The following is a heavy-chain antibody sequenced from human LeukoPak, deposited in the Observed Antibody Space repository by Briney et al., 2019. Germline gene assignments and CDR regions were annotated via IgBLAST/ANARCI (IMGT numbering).Heavy chain of an antibody. V-gene: IGHV4-59*01. Sequence: PSETLSLTCTVSGGSISSYYWSWTRQPPGKGLEWIGYIYYSGSTNYNPSLESRVTISVDTSKNQFSLKLSSVTAADTAVYYCARDGHYYDSSGYAKHDAFDIWGQGTMVTVSS. J-gene: IGHJ3*02. D-gene: IGHD3-22*01. CDR3: ARDGHYYDSSGYAKHDAFDI. CDR1: GGSISSYY. CDR2: IYYSGST.